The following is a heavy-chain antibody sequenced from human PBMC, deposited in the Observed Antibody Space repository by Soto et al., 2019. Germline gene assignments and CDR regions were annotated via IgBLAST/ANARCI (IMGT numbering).Heavy chain of an antibody. Sequence: EVQLLESGGGLVQPGGSLRLSCAASGFTFSSYAMNWVRLAPGKGVEWVSVISGSGGSTYYADSVKGRFTISRDNSKNTLYLQMNRLRAEDTAVYYCARRSSGWYFDYWGQGTLVTVSS. J-gene: IGHJ4*02. V-gene: IGHV3-23*01. D-gene: IGHD6-19*01. CDR2: ISGSGGST. CDR1: GFTFSSYA. CDR3: ARRSSGWYFDY.